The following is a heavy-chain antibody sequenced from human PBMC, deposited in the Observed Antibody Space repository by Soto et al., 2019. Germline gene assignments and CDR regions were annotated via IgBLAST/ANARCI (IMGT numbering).Heavy chain of an antibody. D-gene: IGHD1-1*01. V-gene: IGHV5-10-1*01. Sequence: GSLKISCKDSGYSFTSYWISWVRQMPGKGLEWMRRIHTIESYTNYSPSFQGHVTNSAEKSISTAYLQWSRLKASDTAMYYCERRYAYYYGMEVWGQGT. CDR1: GYSFTSYW. CDR2: IHTIESYT. J-gene: IGHJ6*01. CDR3: ERRYAYYYGMEV.